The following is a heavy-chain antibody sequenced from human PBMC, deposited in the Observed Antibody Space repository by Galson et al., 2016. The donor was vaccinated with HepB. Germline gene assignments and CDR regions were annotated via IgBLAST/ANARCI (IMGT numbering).Heavy chain of an antibody. Sequence: SLRLSCAASGFTLSRDSMIWVRQAPGKGLEWVSSISSGSDGYIYYADSVKGRFTISRDNAKNSLLLQMNSLRAEDTAVYYCARVRYSSSWYVRWYFDLWGRGTLVTVSS. V-gene: IGHV3-21*01. D-gene: IGHD6-13*01. CDR3: ARVRYSSSWYVRWYFDL. CDR2: ISSGSDGYI. J-gene: IGHJ2*01. CDR1: GFTLSRDS.